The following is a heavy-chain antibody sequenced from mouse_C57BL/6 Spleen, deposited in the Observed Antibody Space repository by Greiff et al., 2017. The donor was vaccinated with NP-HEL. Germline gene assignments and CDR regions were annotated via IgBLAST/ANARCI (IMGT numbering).Heavy chain of an antibody. V-gene: IGHV1-62-2*01. CDR3: ARPLLLREGGYYFDY. Sequence: VVKPGASVKLSCKASGYTFTEYTIHWVKQRSGQGLEWIGWFYPGSGSIKYNEKFKDKATLTADKSSSTVYMELSRLTSEDSAVYFCARPLLLREGGYYFDYWGQGTTLTVSS. CDR1: GYTFTEYT. D-gene: IGHD1-1*01. CDR2: FYPGSGSI. J-gene: IGHJ2*01.